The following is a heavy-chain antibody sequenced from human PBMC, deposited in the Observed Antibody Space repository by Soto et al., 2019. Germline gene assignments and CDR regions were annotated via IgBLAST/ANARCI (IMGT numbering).Heavy chain of an antibody. CDR3: ARGDMAVAVSKTYNFDY. CDR1: GYTFTSYG. V-gene: IGHV1-18*01. Sequence: ASVKVSCKASGYTFTSYGISWVRQAPGQGLEWMGWISAYNGNTNYAQKPQGRVTMTTDTSTSTAYMELRSLRSDDTAVYYCARGDMAVAVSKTYNFDYWGQGTLVTVSS. CDR2: ISAYNGNT. J-gene: IGHJ4*02. D-gene: IGHD6-19*01.